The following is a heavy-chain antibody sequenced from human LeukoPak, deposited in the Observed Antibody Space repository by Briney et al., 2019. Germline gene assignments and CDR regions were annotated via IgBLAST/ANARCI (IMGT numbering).Heavy chain of an antibody. CDR2: MNPNNGNT. J-gene: IGHJ5*02. Sequence: ASVKVSCKASGYTFTSYDIQWVRQATGQGLEWMGWMNPNNGNTGYAQKFQGRVTMTRNTSISTAYMELSSLGSEDTAVYCARDSSGWYHWFDPWGQGTLVTVSS. CDR3: ARDSSGWYHWFDP. D-gene: IGHD6-19*01. V-gene: IGHV1-8*01. CDR1: GYTFTSYD.